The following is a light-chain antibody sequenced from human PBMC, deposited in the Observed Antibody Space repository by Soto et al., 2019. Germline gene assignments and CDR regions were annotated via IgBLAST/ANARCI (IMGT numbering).Light chain of an antibody. J-gene: IGKJ1*01. CDR3: QQYKSYPPT. V-gene: IGKV1-5*01. CDR1: QSVSSW. CDR2: DAS. Sequence: DIQMTQSPSTLSASAGGSSNITYRASQSVSSWLAWYQQKPGKAPKLLIYDASSLESGVPSRFSGSGSGTEFTLTISSLQPDDFAAFYCQQYKSYPPTFGQGTKVDIK.